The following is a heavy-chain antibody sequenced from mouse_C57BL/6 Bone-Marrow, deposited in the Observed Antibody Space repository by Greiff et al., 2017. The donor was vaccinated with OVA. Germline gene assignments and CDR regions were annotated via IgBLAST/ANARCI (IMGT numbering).Heavy chain of an antibody. V-gene: IGHV6-3*01. Sequence: EVKLMESGGGLVQPGGSMKLSCVASGFTFSNYWMNWVRPSPEKGLEWVAQIRLKSDNYATHYAESGKGRFTISRDDSKSSVYLQMNSFTAEDTGIYYCTVRLRKGYFDVWGTGTTVTVSS. D-gene: IGHD2-4*01. CDR3: TVRLRKGYFDV. J-gene: IGHJ1*03. CDR2: IRLKSDNYAT. CDR1: GFTFSNYW.